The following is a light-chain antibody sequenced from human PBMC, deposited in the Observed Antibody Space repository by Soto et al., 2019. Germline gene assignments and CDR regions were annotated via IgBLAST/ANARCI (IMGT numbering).Light chain of an antibody. J-gene: IGKJ2*01. Sequence: EIVLTQSPGTLSLSLGERATLSCRASQSVSSKLAWYQQKPGQAPRVLIYGASSRATGIPDRFGGSGSGTDFTLTISRLEPEDCAVYYCQQYGGSPRTFGQGTKLEI. CDR3: QQYGGSPRT. V-gene: IGKV3-20*01. CDR1: QSVSSK. CDR2: GAS.